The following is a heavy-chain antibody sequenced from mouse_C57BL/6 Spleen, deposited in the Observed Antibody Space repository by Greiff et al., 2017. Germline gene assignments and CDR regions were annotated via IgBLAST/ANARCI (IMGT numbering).Heavy chain of an antibody. J-gene: IGHJ2*01. CDR2: ISSGGSYT. CDR1: GFTFSSYG. D-gene: IGHD1-1*01. CDR3: ARLTTVVAPYYFDY. V-gene: IGHV5-6*01. Sequence: EVHLVESGGDLVKPGGSLKLSCAASGFTFSSYGMSWVRQTPDKRLEWVATISSGGSYTYYPDSVKGRFTISRDNAKNTLYLQMSSLKSEDTAMYYCARLTTVVAPYYFDYWGQGTTLTVSS.